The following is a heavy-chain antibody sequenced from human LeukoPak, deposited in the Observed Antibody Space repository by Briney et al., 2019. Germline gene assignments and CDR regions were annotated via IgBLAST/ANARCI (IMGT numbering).Heavy chain of an antibody. CDR2: IGTSSGGT. V-gene: IGHV3-11*06. CDR3: ASDYMRGYGSDV. J-gene: IGHJ6*02. D-gene: IGHD3-10*01. Sequence: GRSLRLSCAAAGFIFSDFYTYWIRQAPGKRLEWVSYIGTSSGGTTYADSVKGRFTVSRDNAKNSLYLQMNNLRAEDTAVYYCASDYMRGYGSDVWGQGTTVTVSS. CDR1: GFIFSDFY.